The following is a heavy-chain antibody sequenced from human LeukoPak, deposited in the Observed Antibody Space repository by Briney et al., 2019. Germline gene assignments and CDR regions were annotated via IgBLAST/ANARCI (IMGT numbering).Heavy chain of an antibody. D-gene: IGHD6-19*01. V-gene: IGHV3-21*01. CDR1: GFTFSIYD. J-gene: IGHJ4*02. Sequence: GGSLRLSCAASGFTFSIYDMNWVRQAPGKGLEGVSSISSSSNYIQYAGSVKGRFTISRDNAKNSLYLQMNSLRAEDTAVYFCARGTLGAWGWWGQGTLVTVSS. CDR3: ARGTLGAWGW. CDR2: ISSSSNYI.